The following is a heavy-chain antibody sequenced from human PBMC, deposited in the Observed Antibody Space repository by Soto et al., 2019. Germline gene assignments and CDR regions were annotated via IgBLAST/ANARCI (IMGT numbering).Heavy chain of an antibody. CDR1: GGCISSGDYY. CDR3: ARGALNATTTVVTPNYVCEY. Sequence: PSETLSLTCTVSGGCISSGDYYWSWIHHPPGKGLEWIGYIYYSVSTYYNPSLKSRVTISVDTSKNQFSLKLSSVTAADTAVYYCARGALNATTTVVTPNYVCEYLGQRTLVIASS. J-gene: IGHJ4*02. CDR2: IYYSVST. D-gene: IGHD4-17*01. V-gene: IGHV4-30-4*01.